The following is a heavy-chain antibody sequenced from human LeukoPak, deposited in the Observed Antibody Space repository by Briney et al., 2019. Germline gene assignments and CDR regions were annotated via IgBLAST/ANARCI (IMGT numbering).Heavy chain of an antibody. CDR2: ISGSGSYT. J-gene: IGHJ6*03. D-gene: IGHD3/OR15-3a*01. Sequence: PGGSLRLSCAASGFTVSDYSMAWVRQAPGKGLEWVSAISGSGSYTDYADSVKGRFTISKDNSKNTLYMRMSSLRAEDTAVYYCASLGTNYYYYMDVWGKGTTVTVSS. CDR3: ASLGTNYYYYMDV. CDR1: GFTVSDYS. V-gene: IGHV3-23*01.